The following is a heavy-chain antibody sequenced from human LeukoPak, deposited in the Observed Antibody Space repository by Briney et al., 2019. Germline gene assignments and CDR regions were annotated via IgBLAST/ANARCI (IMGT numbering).Heavy chain of an antibody. D-gene: IGHD5-18*01. J-gene: IGHJ4*02. CDR1: GFTFSSYA. CDR2: ISYDGSNK. Sequence: QSGGSLRLSCAASGFTFSSYAMHWVRQAPGKGLEWVAVISYDGSNKYYADSVKGRFTISRDNSKNTLYLQMNSLRAEDTAAYYCARDGWGYSYGIDYYFDYWGQGTLDTVSS. CDR3: ARDGWGYSYGIDYYFDY. V-gene: IGHV3-30-3*01.